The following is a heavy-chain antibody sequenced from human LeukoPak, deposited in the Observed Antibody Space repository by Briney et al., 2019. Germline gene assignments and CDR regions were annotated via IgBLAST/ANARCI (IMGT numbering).Heavy chain of an antibody. CDR2: ISGSGGST. CDR3: AKEKGFDYYDSSGYYPFDY. CDR1: GFTFSNYA. Sequence: GGSLRLSCAASGFTFSNYAMSWVRQAPGKGLEWVSAISGSGGSTYYADSVKGRFTISRDNSKNTLYLQMNSLRAEDTAVYYCAKEKGFDYYDSSGYYPFDYWGQGTLVTVSS. J-gene: IGHJ4*02. V-gene: IGHV3-23*01. D-gene: IGHD3-22*01.